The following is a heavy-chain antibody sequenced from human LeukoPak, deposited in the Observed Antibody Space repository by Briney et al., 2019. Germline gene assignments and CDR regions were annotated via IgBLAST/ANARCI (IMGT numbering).Heavy chain of an antibody. Sequence: SETLSLTCTVSGGSISSYYWSWIRQPPGKGLEWIGYIYYSGSTNYNPSLKSRVTISVDTSKNQFSLKLSSVTAADTAVYYCARHPSAVAGKTFDYWGQGMLVTVSS. J-gene: IGHJ4*02. CDR1: GGSISSYY. CDR2: IYYSGST. V-gene: IGHV4-59*08. CDR3: ARHPSAVAGKTFDY. D-gene: IGHD6-19*01.